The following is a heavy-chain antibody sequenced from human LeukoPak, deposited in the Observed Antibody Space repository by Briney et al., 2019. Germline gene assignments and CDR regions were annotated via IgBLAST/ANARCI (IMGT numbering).Heavy chain of an antibody. D-gene: IGHD6-6*01. Sequence: SVKVSRKASGGTFSSYAISWVRQAPGQGLEWMGRIIPIFGIANYAQKFQGRVTITADKSTSTAYMELSSLRSEDTAVYYCAAQNSSSSYYYYGMDVWGQGTTVTVSS. J-gene: IGHJ6*02. CDR2: IIPIFGIA. CDR1: GGTFSSYA. CDR3: AAQNSSSSYYYYGMDV. V-gene: IGHV1-69*04.